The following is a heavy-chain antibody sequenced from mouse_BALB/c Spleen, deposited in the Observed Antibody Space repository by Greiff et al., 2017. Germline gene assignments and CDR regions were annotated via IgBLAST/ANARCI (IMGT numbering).Heavy chain of an antibody. CDR2: ISSGGSYT. J-gene: IGHJ1*01. V-gene: IGHV5-9-1*01. Sequence: EVMLVESGGGLVKPGGSLKLSCAASGFTFSSYAMSWVRQTPEKRLEWVATISSGGSYTYYPDSVKGRFTISRDNPKNTLFLQMTSLRSEDTAMYYCARALWLRLYWYFDVWGAGTTVTVSS. CDR1: GFTFSSYA. CDR3: ARALWLRLYWYFDV. D-gene: IGHD2-2*01.